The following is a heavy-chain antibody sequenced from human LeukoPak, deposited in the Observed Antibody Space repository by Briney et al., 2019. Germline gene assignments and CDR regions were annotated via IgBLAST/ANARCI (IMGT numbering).Heavy chain of an antibody. D-gene: IGHD6-19*01. V-gene: IGHV3-23*01. CDR1: GFTFSSYA. Sequence: PGGSLRLSCAASGFTFSSYAMSWVRQAPGKGLEWVSAISGSGGSTYYADSVKGRFTISRDNSKNTLYLQMNSLRAEDTAVHYCAKTVGPDPYSSGWTDYWGQGTLVTVSS. CDR2: ISGSGGST. J-gene: IGHJ4*02. CDR3: AKTVGPDPYSSGWTDY.